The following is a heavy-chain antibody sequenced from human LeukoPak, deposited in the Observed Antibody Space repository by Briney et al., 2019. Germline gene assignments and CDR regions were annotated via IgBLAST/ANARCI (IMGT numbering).Heavy chain of an antibody. D-gene: IGHD5-18*01. CDR3: ARDRDVDTNYYYYYMDV. J-gene: IGHJ6*03. Sequence: ASVKVSCKASGYTFTSYYIHWVRQAPGQGLEWMGLINPSGGRTNYAQRFQGRVTMTRDMSTSTVYMELSSLRSEDTAVYYCARDRDVDTNYYYYYMDVWGKGTTVTVSS. CDR1: GYTFTSYY. V-gene: IGHV1-46*01. CDR2: INPSGGRT.